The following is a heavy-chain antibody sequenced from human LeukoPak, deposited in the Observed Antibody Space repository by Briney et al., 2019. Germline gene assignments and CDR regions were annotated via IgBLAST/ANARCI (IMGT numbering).Heavy chain of an antibody. CDR3: AKAEYYYGSGSRGGFDY. V-gene: IGHV3-30*18. J-gene: IGHJ4*02. D-gene: IGHD3-10*01. CDR2: ISYDGSNK. Sequence: PGRSLRLSCAASGFTFSSYGMHWVRQAPGKGLEWVAVISYDGSNKYYADSVKGRFTISRDNSKNTLYLQMNSLRAEDTAVYYCAKAEYYYGSGSRGGFDYWGQGTLVTVSS. CDR1: GFTFSSYG.